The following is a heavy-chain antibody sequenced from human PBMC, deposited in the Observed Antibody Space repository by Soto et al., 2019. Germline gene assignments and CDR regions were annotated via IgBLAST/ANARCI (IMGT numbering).Heavy chain of an antibody. D-gene: IGHD6-6*01. V-gene: IGHV3-23*01. CDR3: AKIWGGNLPKLFHV. CDR1: GFTFSDFA. J-gene: IGHJ1*01. CDR2: FTAAGRNT. Sequence: GGSLRLSCAASGFTFSDFAMSWVRKAPGKGLEWVSTFTAAGRNTFYADSVKGRFTISRDNSKSTLYLHVNSLRVDDTAVYYCAKIWGGNLPKLFHVRGQGTLVTVSS.